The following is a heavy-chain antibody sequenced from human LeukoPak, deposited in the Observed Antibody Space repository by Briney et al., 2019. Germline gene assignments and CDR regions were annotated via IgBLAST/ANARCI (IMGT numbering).Heavy chain of an antibody. V-gene: IGHV3-7*01. D-gene: IGHD3-16*01. CDR3: ARVGGDYGWGGDNAFDI. CDR1: GFTFSSYW. J-gene: IGHJ3*02. Sequence: PGGSLRLSCAASGFTFSSYWMSWVRQAPGKGLEWVANIKQDGSEKYYVDSVKGRFTISRDNAKNSLYLQMNSLRAEDTAVYYWARVGGDYGWGGDNAFDIWGQGTMVTVSS. CDR2: IKQDGSEK.